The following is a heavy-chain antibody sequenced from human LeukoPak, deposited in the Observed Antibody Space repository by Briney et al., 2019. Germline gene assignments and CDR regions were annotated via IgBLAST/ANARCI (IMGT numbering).Heavy chain of an antibody. CDR3: ASTAKAVGARRIQDY. CDR1: GDSISSGSYY. D-gene: IGHD1-26*01. CDR2: IYTSGST. Sequence: PSETLSLTCTVSGDSISSGSYYWSWIRQPAGKGLEWIGRIYTSGSTNYNPSLKSRVTISVDTSKNQFSLKLSSVTAADTAVYYCASTAKAVGARRIQDYWGQGTLVTVSS. V-gene: IGHV4-61*02. J-gene: IGHJ4*02.